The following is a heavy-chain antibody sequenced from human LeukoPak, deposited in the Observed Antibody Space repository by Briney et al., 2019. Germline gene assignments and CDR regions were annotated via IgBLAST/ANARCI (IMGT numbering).Heavy chain of an antibody. CDR2: IYYSGST. CDR3: ARSPTEYAVFDC. Sequence: SETLSLTCTVSGGSISSGGYYWSWIRQHPGKGLEWIGYIYYSGSTYYNPSLKSRVTISVDTSKNQFSLKLSSVTAADTAVYYCARSPTEYAVFDCWGQGTLVTVSS. D-gene: IGHD2/OR15-2a*01. J-gene: IGHJ4*02. V-gene: IGHV4-31*03. CDR1: GGSISSGGYY.